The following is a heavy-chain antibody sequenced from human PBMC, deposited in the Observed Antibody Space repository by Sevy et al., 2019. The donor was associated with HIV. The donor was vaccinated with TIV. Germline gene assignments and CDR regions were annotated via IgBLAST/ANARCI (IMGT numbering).Heavy chain of an antibody. CDR2: ISYDGIIK. Sequence: GGSLRLSCAASGFTFNTHAMHWVRQAPGKGLEWVALISYDGIIKYYADSVKGRLPISRDNSKNTLSLQMNSLRVEDTAVYYWAREGGYTSAWSPANHWGHGTLVTVSS. D-gene: IGHD6-19*01. V-gene: IGHV3-30*04. CDR1: GFTFNTHA. J-gene: IGHJ4*01. CDR3: AREGGYTSAWSPANH.